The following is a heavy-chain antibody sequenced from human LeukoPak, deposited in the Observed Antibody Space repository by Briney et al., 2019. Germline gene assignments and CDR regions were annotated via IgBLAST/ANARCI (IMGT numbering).Heavy chain of an antibody. V-gene: IGHV1-24*01. CDR2: FDPDDGGT. D-gene: IGHD6-6*01. CDR3: ATGIKQLVLYYFDY. CDR1: GYTLTDFS. J-gene: IGHJ4*02. Sequence: PWASLKLSCKASGYTLTDFSMNWVRQAPGKGLEWIGGFDPDDGGTIYAQKFQGRVTMTEDTSTDTAYMELSSLRSEDTAVYYCATGIKQLVLYYFDYWGQGTLVTVSS.